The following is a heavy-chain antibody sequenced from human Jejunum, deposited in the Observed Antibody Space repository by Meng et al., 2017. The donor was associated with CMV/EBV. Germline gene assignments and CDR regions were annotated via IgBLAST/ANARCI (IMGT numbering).Heavy chain of an antibody. CDR2: VGYDGSGE. CDR3: AKNRVSYTSSTALDY. CDR1: GFDFSRYG. V-gene: IGHV3-33*06. D-gene: IGHD2-2*02. Sequence: GFDFSRYGMLLVRRAPGKGLEWVAIVGYDGSGEACGDSVQERFTISRDNSKTTLYLQMNSLRPEDTAVYYCAKNRVSYTSSTALDYWGQGSQVTVSS. J-gene: IGHJ4*02.